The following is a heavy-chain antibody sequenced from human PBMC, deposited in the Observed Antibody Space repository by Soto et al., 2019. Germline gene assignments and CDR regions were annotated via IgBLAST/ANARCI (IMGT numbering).Heavy chain of an antibody. CDR2: IYWDDDK. D-gene: IGHD2-8*01. V-gene: IGHV2-5*02. CDR1: GFSLSTSGVG. Sequence: QITLKESGPTLVKPTQTLTLTCTFSGFSLSTSGVGVGWIRQPPGKALEWLALIYWDDDKRYSPSLKSRLTISKDTSTNQVVLTMTNMDPVDTATYYCAHSPLMVYARVAFDIWGQGTMVTVSS. J-gene: IGHJ3*02. CDR3: AHSPLMVYARVAFDI.